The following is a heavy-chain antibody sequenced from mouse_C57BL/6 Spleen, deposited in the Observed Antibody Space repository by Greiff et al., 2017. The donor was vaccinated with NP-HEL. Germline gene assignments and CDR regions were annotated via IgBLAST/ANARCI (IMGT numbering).Heavy chain of an antibody. CDR1: GYTFTSYW. V-gene: IGHV1-52*01. Sequence: QVQLKQPGAELVRPGSSVKLSCKASGYTFTSYWMHWVKQRPIQGLEWIGNIDPSDSETHYNQKFKDKATLTVDKSSSTAYMQLSSLTSEDSAVYDCARFWAGAMDYWGQGTSVTVSS. CDR3: ARFWAGAMDY. CDR2: IDPSDSET. J-gene: IGHJ4*01.